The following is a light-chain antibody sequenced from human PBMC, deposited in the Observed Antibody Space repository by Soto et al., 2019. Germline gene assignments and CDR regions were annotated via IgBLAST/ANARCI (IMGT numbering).Light chain of an antibody. CDR3: QQSSNWIT. CDR1: RSVSRY. Sequence: EIVLTQSPATLSLSPVEIATLSCRASRSVSRYLAWYQQKPGQAPRLLIYDTSYRAAGIPDRFSGSGSATDFTLTISSLETEDFAVYYCQQSSNWITFGQGTRLEIK. J-gene: IGKJ5*01. V-gene: IGKV3-11*01. CDR2: DTS.